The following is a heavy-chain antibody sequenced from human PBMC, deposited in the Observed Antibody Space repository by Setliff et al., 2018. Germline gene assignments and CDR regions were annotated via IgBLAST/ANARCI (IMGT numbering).Heavy chain of an antibody. CDR1: GGSFSGYY. CDR3: ARDHYDYYDSRQAFDI. CDR2: INHSGST. J-gene: IGHJ3*02. Sequence: SETLSLTCAVYGGSFSGYYWSWIRQPPGQGLEWIGEINHSGSTNYNPSLKSRVTISVDTSKNQFSLKLSSVTAADTAVYYCARDHYDYYDSRQAFDIWGQGTMVTVSS. D-gene: IGHD3-22*01. V-gene: IGHV4-34*01.